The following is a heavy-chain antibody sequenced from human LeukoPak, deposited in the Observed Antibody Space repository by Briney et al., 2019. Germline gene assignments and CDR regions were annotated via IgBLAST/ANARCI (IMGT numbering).Heavy chain of an antibody. V-gene: IGHV4-39*07. D-gene: IGHD3-9*01. CDR2: NDYSGST. CDR3: ARGPGADLRYFDWLSHFDY. Sequence: SETLSLTCTVSGGSISSSSYYWGWIRQPPGKGLEWIGSNDYSGSTYYNPSLKSRVTISVDTSKNQFSLKLSSVTAADTAVYYCARGPGADLRYFDWLSHFDYWGQGTLVTVSS. CDR1: GGSISSSSYY. J-gene: IGHJ4*02.